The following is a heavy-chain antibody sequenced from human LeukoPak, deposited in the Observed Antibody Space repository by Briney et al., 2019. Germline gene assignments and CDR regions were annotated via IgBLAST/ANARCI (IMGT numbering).Heavy chain of an antibody. CDR2: IYYSGSP. D-gene: IGHD3-3*01. J-gene: IGHJ5*02. CDR3: ARYYDFWSGFDP. V-gene: IGHV4-59*01. CDR1: GGSITSYY. Sequence: PSETLSLTCTASGGSITSYYLSWIRQPPGKGLEWIGYIYYSGSPNYNPSLKSRVTMSLDTSKNQFSLKLSSVSAADTAVYYCARYYDFWSGFDPWGQGTLVTVSS.